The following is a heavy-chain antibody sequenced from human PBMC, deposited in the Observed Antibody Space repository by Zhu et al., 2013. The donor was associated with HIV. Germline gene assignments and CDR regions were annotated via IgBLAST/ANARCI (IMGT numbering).Heavy chain of an antibody. CDR2: IIPIFGTA. CDR3: ARRGGSPRQQLVWNWFDP. V-gene: IGHV1-69*06. D-gene: IGHD6-13*01. J-gene: IGHJ5*02. Sequence: QVQLVQSGAEVKKPGSSVKVSCKASGGTFSSYAISWVRQAPGQGLEWMGGIIPIFGTANYAQKFQGRVTMTRNTSISTAYMELSSLRSEDTAVYYCARRGGSPRQQLVWNWFDPWGQGTLVTVSS. CDR1: GGTFSSYA.